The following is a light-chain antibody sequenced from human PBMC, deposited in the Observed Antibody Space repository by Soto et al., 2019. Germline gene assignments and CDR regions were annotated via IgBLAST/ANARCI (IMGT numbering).Light chain of an antibody. V-gene: IGKV3D-15*01. CDR3: QQYDDWPPT. Sequence: DIVLTQSPATLSVSPGERATLSCRASQKVSSDLAWYQQKPGQAPRLLIYGASTRASGIPARFSGSGSGTEFTLTMSSLQSEDSAAYYCQQYDDWPPTFGQGTKVEIK. CDR1: QKVSSD. CDR2: GAS. J-gene: IGKJ1*01.